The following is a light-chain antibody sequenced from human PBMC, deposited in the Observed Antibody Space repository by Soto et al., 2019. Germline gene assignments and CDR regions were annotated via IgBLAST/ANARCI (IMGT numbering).Light chain of an antibody. V-gene: IGKV3-15*01. J-gene: IGKJ1*01. Sequence: EIVMTQSPGTLSVSPGERATLSCRASQSISSNLAWYQQRPGQAPRLLIYGASTRATGIPARFSGSGSGTEFTLTISSLRSEDFAVYYCQQYNNWPQTFGQGTKVDIK. CDR1: QSISSN. CDR3: QQYNNWPQT. CDR2: GAS.